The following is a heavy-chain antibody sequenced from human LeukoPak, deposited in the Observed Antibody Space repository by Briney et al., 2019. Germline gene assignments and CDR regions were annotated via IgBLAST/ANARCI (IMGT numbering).Heavy chain of an antibody. CDR2: ISGNGGST. CDR1: GFTFSSYA. Sequence: TGGSLRLSCAASGFTFSSYAMSWVRQAPGKGLEWVSVISGNGGSTYYADSVKGRFTISRDNSKNTVYLQMNSLRAKYTAVYYCAKVRDLDTVLGRFDNWGQGTLVTVSS. D-gene: IGHD5-18*01. J-gene: IGHJ5*02. CDR3: AKVRDLDTVLGRFDN. V-gene: IGHV3-23*01.